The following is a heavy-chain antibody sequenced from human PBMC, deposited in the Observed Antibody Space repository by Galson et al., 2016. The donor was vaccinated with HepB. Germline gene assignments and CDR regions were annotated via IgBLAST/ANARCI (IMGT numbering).Heavy chain of an antibody. CDR2: TYSGGRT. V-gene: IGHV3-66*01. J-gene: IGHJ4*02. CDR1: GFSVSNNY. Sequence: SLRLSCAASGFSVSNNYMSWVRQAPGKGLEWVSVTYSGGRTDYADSVEGRFTVSRDTSKNTLFLQMNSLRVEDTATYYCTREVIPDFNDLVGMRYWGQGALVAVSS. D-gene: IGHD3-16*02. CDR3: TREVIPDFNDLVGMRY.